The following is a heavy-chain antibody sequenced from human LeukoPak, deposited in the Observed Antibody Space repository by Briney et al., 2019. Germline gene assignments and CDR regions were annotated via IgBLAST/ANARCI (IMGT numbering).Heavy chain of an antibody. V-gene: IGHV3-21*01. CDR1: GFTFSSYS. Sequence: GGSLRLSCAASGFTFSSYSMNWVRQAPGKGLEWVSSISSSSSYIYYADSVKGRFTISRDNAKNSLYLQMNSLRAEDTAVYYCARDNVAAAGRYFDYWGQGTLVTVSS. CDR2: ISSSSSYI. D-gene: IGHD6-13*01. J-gene: IGHJ4*02. CDR3: ARDNVAAAGRYFDY.